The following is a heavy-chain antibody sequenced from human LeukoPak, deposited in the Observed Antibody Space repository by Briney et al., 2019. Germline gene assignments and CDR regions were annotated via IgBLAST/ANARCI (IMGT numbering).Heavy chain of an antibody. CDR1: GFTFSDHW. D-gene: IGHD6-13*01. CDR3: AKDSYSKGDF. CDR2: IKNDGAVK. V-gene: IGHV3-7*01. J-gene: IGHJ4*02. Sequence: GGSLRLSCAASGFTFSDHWMTWVRQAPGKGLEWVANIKNDGAVKNYVDSVKGRFTISRDNAKSSLYLQMNSLRAEDTAVYYCAKDSYSKGDFWGQGVLVTVSS.